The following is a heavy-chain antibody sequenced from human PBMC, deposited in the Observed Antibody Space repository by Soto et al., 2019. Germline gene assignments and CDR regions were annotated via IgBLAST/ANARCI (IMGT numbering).Heavy chain of an antibody. CDR2: MNPNSGNT. CDR1: GYTFTSYD. Sequence: QVQLVQSGAEVKKPGASVKVSCKASGYTFTSYDINWVRQATGQGLGWMGWMNPNSGNTGYAQKFQGRVTMTRNTARSPAYRELSSLRSEDTAVYYCARGPASWYYYYMDVWGKGTTVTVSS. CDR3: ARGPASWYYYYMDV. V-gene: IGHV1-8*01. D-gene: IGHD2-2*01. J-gene: IGHJ6*03.